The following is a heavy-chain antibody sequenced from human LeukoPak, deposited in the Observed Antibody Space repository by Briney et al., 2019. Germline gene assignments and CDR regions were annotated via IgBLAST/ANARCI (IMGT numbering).Heavy chain of an antibody. D-gene: IGHD2-15*01. V-gene: IGHV4-4*07. CDR2: ISTSGNT. J-gene: IGHJ5*02. Sequence: SETLSLTCTVSGGSISSYYWTWIRQPAGKGLEWIGRISTSGNTYYNPSLKSRLTMSVDTSKNQFSLKLSSVTAANTAVYYCARGTRYCSGDTCQNWFDPWGQGTLVTVSS. CDR3: ARGTRYCSGDTCQNWFDP. CDR1: GGSISSYY.